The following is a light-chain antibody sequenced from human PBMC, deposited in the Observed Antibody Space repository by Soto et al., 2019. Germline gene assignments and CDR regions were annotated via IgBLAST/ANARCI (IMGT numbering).Light chain of an antibody. J-gene: IGKJ3*01. V-gene: IGKV1-9*01. CDR1: LGISTY. Sequence: DIQLTQSPSFLSASVGDRVTITCRASLGISTYLAWYQQKPGKAPNLLIYAASTLQSGVPSRFSGSGSGTEFTLTISSLQPEDFETYYCQQVNTYTFGPGTKVDIK. CDR2: AAS. CDR3: QQVNTYT.